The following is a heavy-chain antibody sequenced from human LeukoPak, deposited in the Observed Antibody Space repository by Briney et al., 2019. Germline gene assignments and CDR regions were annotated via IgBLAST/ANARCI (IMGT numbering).Heavy chain of an antibody. Sequence: SETLSLTCAVYGGSFSGYYWSWIRQPPGKGLEWIGEINHSGSTNYNPSLKSRVTISVDTSKKQFSLKLSSVTAADTAVYYCARSSMFRGVTVDYWGQGTLVTVSS. V-gene: IGHV4-34*01. CDR3: ARSSMFRGVTVDY. J-gene: IGHJ4*02. CDR2: INHSGST. D-gene: IGHD3-10*01. CDR1: GGSFSGYY.